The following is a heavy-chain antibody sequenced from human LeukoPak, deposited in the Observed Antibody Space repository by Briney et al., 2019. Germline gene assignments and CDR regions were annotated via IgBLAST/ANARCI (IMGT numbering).Heavy chain of an antibody. V-gene: IGHV1-18*01. CDR1: GYTFTSYG. J-gene: IGHJ4*02. D-gene: IGHD7-27*01. Sequence: ASVKVSCKATGYTFTSYGISWVRQAPGQGLEWMGWISSNSDNTNYAQKLQGRVAMTTDTSTSTAYMELRSLRSDDTALYFCARDWGSIKVIADYWGQGTLVTVSS. CDR2: ISSNSDNT. CDR3: ARDWGSIKVIADY.